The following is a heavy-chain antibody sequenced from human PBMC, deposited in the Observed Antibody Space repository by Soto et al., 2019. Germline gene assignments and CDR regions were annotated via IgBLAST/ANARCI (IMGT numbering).Heavy chain of an antibody. Sequence: QVQLQESGPGLVKPSQTLSLTCTVSGGSISSGGYYWSWIRQHPGKGLEWIGYIYYSGSTYYNPSLKSRVTISVDTSKNQFSLKLSSVTAADTAVYYCARERYYGSGSYYNVDYWGQGTLVTVSS. CDR1: GGSISSGGYY. CDR2: IYYSGST. D-gene: IGHD3-10*01. CDR3: ARERYYGSGSYYNVDY. V-gene: IGHV4-31*03. J-gene: IGHJ4*02.